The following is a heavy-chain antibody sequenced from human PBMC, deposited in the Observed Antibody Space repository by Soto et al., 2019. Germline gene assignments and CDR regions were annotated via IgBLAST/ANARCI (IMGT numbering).Heavy chain of an antibody. J-gene: IGHJ6*02. CDR3: AAYSRNLYGMDV. CDR2: IYYSGST. Sequence: PLSLTCTVSGGSISSGGYYWSWIRQHPGKGLEWIGYIYYSGSTYYNPSLKSRVTISVDTSKNQFSLKLSSVTAADTAVYYCAAYSRNLYGMDVWGQGTTVTVSS. D-gene: IGHD3-22*01. CDR1: GGSISSGGYY. V-gene: IGHV4-31*03.